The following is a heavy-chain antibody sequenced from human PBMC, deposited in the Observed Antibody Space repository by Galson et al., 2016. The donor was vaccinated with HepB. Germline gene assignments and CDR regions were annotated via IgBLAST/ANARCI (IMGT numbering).Heavy chain of an antibody. Sequence: SLRLSCAASGFTFGDYAMNWFRQAPGKGLEWVGFIRRKADGGTTECSASVKGRFTISRDDSTSIAYLQMNSLKSEDTAVYYCTRAGHTNSWHGSQFDFWGQGTLVTVSS. CDR2: IRRKADGGTT. CDR3: TRAGHTNSWHGSQFDF. CDR1: GFTFGDYA. J-gene: IGHJ4*02. V-gene: IGHV3-49*03. D-gene: IGHD6-13*01.